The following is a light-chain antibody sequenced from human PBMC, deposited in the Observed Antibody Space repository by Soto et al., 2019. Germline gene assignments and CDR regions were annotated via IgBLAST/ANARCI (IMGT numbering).Light chain of an antibody. V-gene: IGKV3-15*01. Sequence: EIMMTQSPATLSVSPGERATLSCWSSQSISSNLAWYQHKRGQAPRLLFYGASTRNTGVPARFSGSGSGTGFTLTISSLQSEDFATYYCQQYNNWPYTFGQGTKLEIK. J-gene: IGKJ2*01. CDR3: QQYNNWPYT. CDR2: GAS. CDR1: QSISSN.